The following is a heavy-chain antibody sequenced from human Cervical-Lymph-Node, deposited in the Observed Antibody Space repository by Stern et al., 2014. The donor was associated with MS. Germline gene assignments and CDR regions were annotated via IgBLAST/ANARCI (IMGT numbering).Heavy chain of an antibody. V-gene: IGHV3-30*18. CDR1: GFTFSLYD. CDR3: AKDPRIFDRSGYLDA. CDR2: ISYDGDNK. J-gene: IGHJ5*02. D-gene: IGHD3-22*01. Sequence: VQLVQSGGGVVQPGRSLRLSCASSGFTFSLYDMHWVRQAPGKGLEWVAVISYDGDNKFYTDSVQGRFTISRDSSKSTPFLQLNRLRPEDTAIYYCAKDPRIFDRSGYLDAWGQGTLVTVSS.